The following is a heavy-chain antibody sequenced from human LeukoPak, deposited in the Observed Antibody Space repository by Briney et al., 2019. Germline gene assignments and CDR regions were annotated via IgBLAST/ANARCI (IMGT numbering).Heavy chain of an antibody. CDR1: GYSFTSYW. CDR3: ARRLHVVPEGDVGFDP. V-gene: IGHV5-51*01. Sequence: GESLKISCKGSGYSFTSYWIGWVRQMPGKGLEWMGIIYPGDSDTRYSPSFQGQVTISADKSISTAYLQWSSLKASDTAMYYCARRLHVVPEGDVGFDPWGQGTLVTVSS. D-gene: IGHD2-15*01. CDR2: IYPGDSDT. J-gene: IGHJ5*02.